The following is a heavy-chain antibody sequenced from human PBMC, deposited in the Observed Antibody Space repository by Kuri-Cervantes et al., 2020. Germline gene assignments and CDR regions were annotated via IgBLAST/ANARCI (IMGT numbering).Heavy chain of an antibody. CDR2: INPSGGST. CDR1: GYTFTSYY. J-gene: IGHJ4*02. CDR3: AREASCSGGSCYCDY. D-gene: IGHD2-15*01. V-gene: IGHV1-46*01. Sequence: ASVKVSCKASGYTFTSYYMHWVRQAPGQGLEWMGIINPSGGSTSYAQKFQGRVTMTRDTFTSTVYMELSSLRSEDTAVYYCAREASCSGGSCYCDYWGQGTLVTVSS.